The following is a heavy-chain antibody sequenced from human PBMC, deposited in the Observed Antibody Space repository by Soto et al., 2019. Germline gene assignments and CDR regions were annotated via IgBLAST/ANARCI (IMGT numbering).Heavy chain of an antibody. V-gene: IGHV1-69*13. CDR3: ARGIRIVGAPNYYYYGMDV. CDR1: GGTFSSYA. J-gene: IGHJ6*02. Sequence: SVKVSCKASGGTFSSYAISWVRQAPGQGLEWMGGIIPIFGTANYAQKFQDRVTITADESTSTAYMELSSLRSEDTAVYYCARGIRIVGAPNYYYYGMDVWGQGTTVTVSS. CDR2: IIPIFGTA. D-gene: IGHD1-26*01.